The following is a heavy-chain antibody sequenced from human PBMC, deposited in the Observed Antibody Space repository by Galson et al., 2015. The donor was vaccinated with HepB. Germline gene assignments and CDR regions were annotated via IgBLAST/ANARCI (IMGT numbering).Heavy chain of an antibody. Sequence: CAISGDSVSRGNAAWNWIRQSPSRGLEWLGRTYYRSKWYSDYAESVKGRISVNPDPSSNQFSLQLNSVTPEDTAIYYCSMGYSYGSQAFEIWGQGTMVTVSS. V-gene: IGHV6-1*01. J-gene: IGHJ3*02. D-gene: IGHD5-18*01. CDR2: TYYRSKWYS. CDR3: SMGYSYGSQAFEI. CDR1: GDSVSRGNAA.